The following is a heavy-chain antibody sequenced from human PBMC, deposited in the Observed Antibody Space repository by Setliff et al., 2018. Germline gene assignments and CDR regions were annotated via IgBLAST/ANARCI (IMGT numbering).Heavy chain of an antibody. CDR1: GFSFSSYI. V-gene: IGHV3-21*01. CDR2: ISRSSNYI. J-gene: IGHJ6*03. Sequence: GGSLRLSCAASGFSFSSYIINWVRQAPGKGLEWVSSISRSSNYISYADSVKGRFTISRDNAKNTLYLQMNSLRAEDTAVYFCTRVWSMVSDSYYFYMDVWGKGTTVTVSS. D-gene: IGHD2-8*02. CDR3: TRVWSMVSDSYYFYMDV.